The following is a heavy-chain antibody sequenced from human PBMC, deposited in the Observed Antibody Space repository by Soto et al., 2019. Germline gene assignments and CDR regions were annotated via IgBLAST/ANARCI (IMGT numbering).Heavy chain of an antibody. D-gene: IGHD2-8*01. CDR2: IYWDDDK. CDR1: GFSLSSSGVG. CDR3: ARTSYVNGPTPWFDP. Sequence: SGPTLVNPTQTLTLTCTFSGFSLSSSGVGVGWIRQPPGKALEWLAFIYWDDDKRYRSSLKTRLTITKDASKKQVVLTMTNMDLVDTATYYCARTSYVNGPTPWFDPRGQGTLVTVS. V-gene: IGHV2-5*02. J-gene: IGHJ5*02.